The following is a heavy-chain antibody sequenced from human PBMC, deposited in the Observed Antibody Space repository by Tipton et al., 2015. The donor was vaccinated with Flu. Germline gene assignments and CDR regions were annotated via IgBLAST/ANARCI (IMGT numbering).Heavy chain of an antibody. D-gene: IGHD2-2*01. J-gene: IGHJ3*02. CDR1: GFTFSSYS. CDR3: ARVLWVPAATKGPPTDAFDI. Sequence: SLRLSCAASGFTFSSYSMNWVRQAPGKGLEWVSSISSSSSYIYYADSVKGRFTISRDNAKNSLYLQMNSLRAEDTAVYYCARVLWVPAATKGPPTDAFDIWGQGTMVTVSS. CDR2: ISSSSSYI. V-gene: IGHV3-21*01.